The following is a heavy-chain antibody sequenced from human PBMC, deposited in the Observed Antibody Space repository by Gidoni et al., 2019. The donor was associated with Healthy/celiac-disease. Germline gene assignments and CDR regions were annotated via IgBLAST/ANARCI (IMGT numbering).Heavy chain of an antibody. D-gene: IGHD2-8*01. CDR1: GYTFTGYT. Sequence: QVQLVQSGDEVKKPGASVKVSFKASGYTFTGYTMHWVRQAPGQGLECMGGINPNSGGTNYAQKFQGRVTMTREKSISTAYMELSRLRSDDTAVYYGAREIGMGYWGQGTLVTVSS. V-gene: IGHV1-2*02. CDR3: AREIGMGY. CDR2: INPNSGGT. J-gene: IGHJ4*02.